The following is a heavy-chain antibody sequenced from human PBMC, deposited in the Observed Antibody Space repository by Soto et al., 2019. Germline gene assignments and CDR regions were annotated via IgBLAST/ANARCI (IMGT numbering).Heavy chain of an antibody. CDR1: GYTFTSYG. J-gene: IGHJ5*02. V-gene: IGHV1-18*01. CDR3: ARVVGALGHWFDP. D-gene: IGHD1-26*01. Sequence: QVQLVQSGGEVKKPGASVKVSCKASGYTFTSYGISWVRQAPGQGLEWMGRISAYNGNTNYAQKLQGRVTMTTDTSPSTAYMEVRSMRSDDTAVYYCARVVGALGHWFDPWGQGTLVTVSS. CDR2: ISAYNGNT.